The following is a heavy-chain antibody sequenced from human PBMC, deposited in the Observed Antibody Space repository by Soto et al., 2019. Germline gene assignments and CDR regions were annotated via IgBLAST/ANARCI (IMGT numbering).Heavy chain of an antibody. J-gene: IGHJ5*02. V-gene: IGHV1-18*01. CDR3: ARSSGENFGIIIGGTNWSAP. Sequence: ASVKVSCKASGYTFTSYVINGVRQATGQGLEWMGWISAYNGNTNYAQKLHGRVTMTTDTSTSTAYMELRSLRSEDTAMYYCARSSGENFGIIIGGTNWSAPGGKGTPVTGSP. D-gene: IGHD1-26*01. CDR2: ISAYNGNT. CDR1: GYTFTSYV.